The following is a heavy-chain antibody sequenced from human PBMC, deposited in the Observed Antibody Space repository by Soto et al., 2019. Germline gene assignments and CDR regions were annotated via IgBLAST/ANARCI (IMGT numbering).Heavy chain of an antibody. Sequence: QLQLQESGPGLVKPSETLSLTCTVSGGSVTSSGNYWGWVRQPPGKGLEWIGSVHKTGTTYYNQSLNSRVTISVDTSRSQFSLELTSVTAADASVYYCTRGLTSPSAAGIWGQGTLVTVSS. CDR2: VHKTGTT. J-gene: IGHJ1*01. CDR1: GGSVTSSGNY. CDR3: TRGLTSPSAAGI. V-gene: IGHV4-39*01.